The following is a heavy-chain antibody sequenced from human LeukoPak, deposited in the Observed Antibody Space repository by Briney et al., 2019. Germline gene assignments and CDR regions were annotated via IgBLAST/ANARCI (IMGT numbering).Heavy chain of an antibody. CDR3: ARGRYESTRLSAYYYYYMDV. V-gene: IGHV4-4*07. CDR2: IYSSGST. CDR1: GGSISSYY. J-gene: IGHJ6*03. D-gene: IGHD1-14*01. Sequence: SETLSLTCTVPGGSISSYYWSWIRQPAGKGLEWIGRIYSSGSTIYNPPLKSRVTMSLNPSQNQFSLKLSSVTAADTTVYYCARGRYESTRLSAYYYYYMDVWGKGTTVTVSS.